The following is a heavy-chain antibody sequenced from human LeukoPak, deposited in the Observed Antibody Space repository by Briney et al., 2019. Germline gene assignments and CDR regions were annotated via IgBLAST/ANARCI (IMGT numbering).Heavy chain of an antibody. CDR3: ARGPPNWGYDY. V-gene: IGHV1-8*02. J-gene: IGHJ4*02. CDR2: MSPNSGDT. CDR1: GGTFSSYG. D-gene: IGHD7-27*01. Sequence: GASVKVSCKASGGTFSSYGIGWVRQATGQRPEWMGWMSPNSGDTGYAQKFQDRVTMTRNTSISTAYMELSSLRSDDTAVYYCARGPPNWGYDYWGPGTLVTVSS.